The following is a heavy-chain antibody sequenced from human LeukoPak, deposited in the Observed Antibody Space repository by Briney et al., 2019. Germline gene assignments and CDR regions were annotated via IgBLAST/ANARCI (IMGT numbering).Heavy chain of an antibody. V-gene: IGHV1-8*01. CDR1: GYTFTSYD. D-gene: IGHD3-10*01. CDR2: MNPNSGNT. Sequence: ASVKVSCKASGYTFTSYDINWVRQATGQGLEWMGWMNPNSGNTGYAQKFQGRVTMTRNTSISTAYTELSSLRSEDTAVYYCARTVWFGELPFDYWGQGTLVTVSS. CDR3: ARTVWFGELPFDY. J-gene: IGHJ4*02.